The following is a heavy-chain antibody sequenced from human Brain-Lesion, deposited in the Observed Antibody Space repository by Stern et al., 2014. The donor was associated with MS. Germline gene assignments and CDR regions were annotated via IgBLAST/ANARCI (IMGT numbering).Heavy chain of an antibody. CDR1: GYTFTGYY. CDR2: INPNSGGT. V-gene: IGHV1-2*02. D-gene: IGHD3-10*01. CDR3: ASGYYGSGRPQKGMDV. Sequence: VQLVESGAEVKKPGASVKVSCKASGYTFTGYYMYWVRQAPGQGLEWMGGINPNSGGTHYAQKFQGRVTMTRDTSITTAYMELSRLRSDDTAVYYCASGYYGSGRPQKGMDVWGQGTTVTVSS. J-gene: IGHJ6*02.